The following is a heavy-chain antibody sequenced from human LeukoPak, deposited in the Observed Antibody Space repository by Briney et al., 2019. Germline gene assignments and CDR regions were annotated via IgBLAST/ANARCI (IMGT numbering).Heavy chain of an antibody. J-gene: IGHJ5*02. D-gene: IGHD1-26*01. V-gene: IGHV4-31*03. Sequence: SETLSLTCTVSGGSISSGGYYWSWIRQHPGKGLEWIGYIYYSGSTYYNPSLKSRVTISVDTSKNQFSLKLSSVTAADTAVYYCARDSGTPRGWFDPWGQGTLVTVSS. CDR3: ARDSGTPRGWFDP. CDR2: IYYSGST. CDR1: GGSISSGGYY.